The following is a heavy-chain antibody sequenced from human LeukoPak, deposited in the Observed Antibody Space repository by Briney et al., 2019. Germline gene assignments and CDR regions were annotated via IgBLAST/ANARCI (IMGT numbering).Heavy chain of an antibody. CDR2: ISSNGGST. CDR1: GFTFSSYA. D-gene: IGHD3-10*01. V-gene: IGHV3-64*01. Sequence: PGGSLRLSCAASGFTFSSYAMHWVRQAPGKGLEYVSAISSNGGSTYYANSVKGRFTISRDNAKNSLYLQMNSLRAEDTAVYYCARDGPGSNYYGSGSYYFHDAFDIWGQGTMVTVSS. CDR3: ARDGPGSNYYGSGSYYFHDAFDI. J-gene: IGHJ3*02.